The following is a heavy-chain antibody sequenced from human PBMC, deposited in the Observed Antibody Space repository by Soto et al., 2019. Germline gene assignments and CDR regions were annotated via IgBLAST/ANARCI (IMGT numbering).Heavy chain of an antibody. Sequence: GGSLRLSCAASGFTFSSYSMNWVRQAPGKGLEWVSSISSSSSYIYYADSVKGRFTISRDNSKNTLYLQMSSLRAEDTAVYYCVKDLNWPATVSWGQGTLVTVSS. J-gene: IGHJ5*02. V-gene: IGHV3-21*01. CDR2: ISSSSSYI. CDR3: VKDLNWPATVS. CDR1: GFTFSSYS. D-gene: IGHD4-4*01.